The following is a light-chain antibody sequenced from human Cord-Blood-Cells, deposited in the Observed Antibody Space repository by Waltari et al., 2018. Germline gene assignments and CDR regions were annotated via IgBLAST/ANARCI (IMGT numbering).Light chain of an antibody. CDR1: SSDVGGYKY. CDR3: CSYAGSYTFVV. J-gene: IGLJ2*01. Sequence: QSALTQPRSVSGSPGQSATISCPGTSSDVGGYKYVSWYQQHPGKAPKLMIYVVSKRPSGVPDRFSCSKSGNTASLTISGLQAEDEADYYCCSYAGSYTFVVFGGGTKLTVL. V-gene: IGLV2-11*01. CDR2: VVS.